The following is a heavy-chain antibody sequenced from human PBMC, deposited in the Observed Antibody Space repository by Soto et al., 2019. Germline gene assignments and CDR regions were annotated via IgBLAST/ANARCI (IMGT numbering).Heavy chain of an antibody. V-gene: IGHV1-18*04. D-gene: IGHD3-16*01. Sequence: ASVKVSCKTSGYTFTNHGVNWVRQAPGQGLEWMGWINPYNANTNDAQKLQGRVTMTTDTSTSTAYMDLRSLTSDDTAVYYCARDRVAGIWGDAFDIWGQGTMVTVSS. CDR1: GYTFTNHG. CDR3: ARDRVAGIWGDAFDI. CDR2: INPYNANT. J-gene: IGHJ3*02.